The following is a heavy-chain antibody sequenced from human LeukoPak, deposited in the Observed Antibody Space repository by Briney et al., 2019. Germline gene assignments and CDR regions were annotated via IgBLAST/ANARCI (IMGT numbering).Heavy chain of an antibody. J-gene: IGHJ4*02. CDR1: GFTFSSYS. Sequence: PGGSLRLSCAASGFTFSSYSMNWVRQAPGKGLEWVSYISSSSSTIYYADSVKGRFTISRDNAKNSLYLQMNSLRAEDTAVYYCARLAAGITHPYYFDYWGQGTLVTVSS. D-gene: IGHD6-13*01. V-gene: IGHV3-48*04. CDR2: ISSSSSTI. CDR3: ARLAAGITHPYYFDY.